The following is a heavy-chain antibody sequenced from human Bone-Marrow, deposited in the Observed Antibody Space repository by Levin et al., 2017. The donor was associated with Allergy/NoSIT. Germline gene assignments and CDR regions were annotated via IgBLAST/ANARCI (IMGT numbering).Heavy chain of an antibody. D-gene: IGHD2-8*01. CDR2: FKGKTDGGTT. J-gene: IGHJ6*02. V-gene: IGHV3-15*07. CDR1: GFTLNNAW. CDR3: STVRYCTSGVCYARYYYYYGMDV. Sequence: GGSLRLSCAVSGFTLNNAWINWVRQAPGKGLEWVGRFKGKTDGGTTDYAAPVKGRFTISRDDSKNMLYLQMNSQKTEDTAVYYCSTVRYCTSGVCYARYYYYYGMDVWGQGTTVTVSS.